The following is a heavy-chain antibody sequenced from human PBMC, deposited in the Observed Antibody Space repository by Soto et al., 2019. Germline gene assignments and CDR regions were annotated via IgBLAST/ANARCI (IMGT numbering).Heavy chain of an antibody. V-gene: IGHV1-2*02. J-gene: IGHJ4*02. Sequence: ASVKVSCKASGYTFTGYYMHRVRQAPGQGLEWMGWINPNSGGTNYAQKFQGRVTMTRDTSISTAYMELSRLRSDDTAVYYCARNLGSSSWWFIGYWGQGTLVTVSS. CDR1: GYTFTGYY. CDR3: ARNLGSSSWWFIGY. CDR2: INPNSGGT. D-gene: IGHD6-13*01.